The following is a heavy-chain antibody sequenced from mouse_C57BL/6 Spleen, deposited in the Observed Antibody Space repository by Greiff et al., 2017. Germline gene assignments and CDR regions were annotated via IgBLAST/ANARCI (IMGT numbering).Heavy chain of an antibody. J-gene: IGHJ2*01. CDR1: GYSITSGYY. CDR3: ARDSSEYYFDY. Sequence: EVKLEESGPGLVKPSQSLSLTCSVTGYSITSGYYWNWIRQFPGNKLEWMGYISYDGSNNYNPSLKNRISITRDTSKNQFFLKLNSVTTEDTATYYCARDSSEYYFDYWGQGTTLTVSS. D-gene: IGHD3-2*02. V-gene: IGHV3-6*01. CDR2: ISYDGSN.